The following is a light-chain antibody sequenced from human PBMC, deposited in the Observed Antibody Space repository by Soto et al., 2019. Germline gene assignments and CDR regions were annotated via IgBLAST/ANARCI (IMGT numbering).Light chain of an antibody. J-gene: IGKJ2*01. V-gene: IGKV3-20*01. CDR3: QQSGSSPRT. CDR1: QSVRNVY. CDR2: DAS. Sequence: DIVLTQSPGTLSWSPGERATLSCRASQSVRNVYLAWYQQKHGHVPRLLIYDASNRATGIPDRFSGSGSGTDFTLTINRLEPEDFAVYYCQQSGSSPRTFGQGTKLEIK.